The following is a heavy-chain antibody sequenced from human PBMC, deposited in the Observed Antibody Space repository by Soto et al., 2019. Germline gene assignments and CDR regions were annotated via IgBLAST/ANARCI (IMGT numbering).Heavy chain of an antibody. CDR1: GFTFSSYA. D-gene: IGHD6-6*01. J-gene: IGHJ4*02. CDR3: AKGSEFSNSYTLDFDF. Sequence: XGSLRLSCAASGFTFSSYAMSGVRQAPGRGLEWVSIISGNGGSTYYAASVKGRFTISRDNTKNTLYLQMDSLTAEDTAVYYCAKGSEFSNSYTLDFDFWGQGALVTVSS. CDR2: ISGNGGST. V-gene: IGHV3-23*01.